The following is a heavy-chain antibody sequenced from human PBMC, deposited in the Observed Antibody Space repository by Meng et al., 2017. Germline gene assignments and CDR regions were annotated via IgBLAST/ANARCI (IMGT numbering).Heavy chain of an antibody. CDR3: ARVLSSSGWSEIDY. V-gene: IGHV3-21*01. CDR2: ISSSSSYI. D-gene: IGHD6-19*01. CDR1: GFTFSSYS. Sequence: VQLVESGGGLVKPGGSLGLSCAASGFTFSSYSMNWVCQAPGKGLEWVSSISSSSSYIYYADSVKGRFTISRDNAKNSLYLQMNSLRAEDTAVYYCARVLSSSGWSEIDYWGQGTLVTVAS. J-gene: IGHJ4*02.